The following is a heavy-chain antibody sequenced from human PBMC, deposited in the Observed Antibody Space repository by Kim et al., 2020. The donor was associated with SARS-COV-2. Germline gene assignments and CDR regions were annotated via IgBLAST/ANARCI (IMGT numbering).Heavy chain of an antibody. CDR1: GGSISSYY. CDR2: IYYSGST. J-gene: IGHJ4*02. V-gene: IGHV4-59*01. Sequence: SETLSLTCTVSGGSISSYYWSWIRQPPGKGLEWIGYIYYSGSTNYNPSLKSRVTISVDTSKNQFSLKLSSVTAADTAVYYCAREEIAAAGTVNYFDYWGQGTLVTVSS. CDR3: AREEIAAAGTVNYFDY. D-gene: IGHD6-13*01.